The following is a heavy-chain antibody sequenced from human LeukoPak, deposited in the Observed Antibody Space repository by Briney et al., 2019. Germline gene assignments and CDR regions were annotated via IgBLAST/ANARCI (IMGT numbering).Heavy chain of an antibody. Sequence: GGSLRLSCAASGFIFSRYAMHWVRQTPGKGLEGVAAIWNDGSDENYADSVKGRFTISSDNSKNTLYLQMNSLRAEDTAVYYCTFEIGRSQGAFDIWGQGTMITVSS. V-gene: IGHV3-33*01. J-gene: IGHJ3*02. CDR2: IWNDGSDE. CDR3: TFEIGRSQGAFDI. CDR1: GFIFSRYA. D-gene: IGHD1-26*01.